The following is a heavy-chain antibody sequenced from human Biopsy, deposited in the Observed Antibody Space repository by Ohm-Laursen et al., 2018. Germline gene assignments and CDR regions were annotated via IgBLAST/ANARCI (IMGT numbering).Heavy chain of an antibody. CDR3: ATDTLMGRNVVPGENWFDP. CDR2: IIPTLGTA. V-gene: IGHV1-69*10. D-gene: IGHD2-2*01. CDR1: GGTFTKYG. J-gene: IGHJ5*02. Sequence: AVKVSCKPSGGTFTKYGISWVRQAPGQGLEWMGGIIPTLGTAQYARRLRGRVTITADKATSTAYMDLSSLGSDDTAVYYCATDTLMGRNVVPGENWFDPWGQGTLVTVSS.